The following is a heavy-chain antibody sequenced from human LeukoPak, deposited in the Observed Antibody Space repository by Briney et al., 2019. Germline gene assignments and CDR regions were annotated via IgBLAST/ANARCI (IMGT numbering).Heavy chain of an antibody. CDR3: AKDIYYDSSGYYSHFDY. D-gene: IGHD3-22*01. CDR2: ISGSGGST. Sequence: GGSLRPSCAASGFTFSSYAMSWVRQAPGKGLEWVSAISGSGGSTYYADAVKGRFTISRDNSKNTLYLQMNSLRAEDTAVYYCAKDIYYDSSGYYSHFDYWGQGTLVTVSS. J-gene: IGHJ4*02. V-gene: IGHV3-23*01. CDR1: GFTFSSYA.